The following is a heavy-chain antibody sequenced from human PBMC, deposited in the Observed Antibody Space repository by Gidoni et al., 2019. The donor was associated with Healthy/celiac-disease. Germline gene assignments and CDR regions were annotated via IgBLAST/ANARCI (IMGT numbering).Heavy chain of an antibody. CDR3: ARDGIVGVPAAPPPNWFDP. CDR1: GFTFSSYS. Sequence: CPASGFTFSSYSMNGVRQAPGKGLEWVSSISSSSSTIYYADSVKGRFTISRDNAKNSLQLQMNSLRAEDTAVYYCARDGIVGVPAAPPPNWFDPWGQGTLVTVSS. D-gene: IGHD2-2*01. V-gene: IGHV3-48*01. CDR2: ISSSSSTI. J-gene: IGHJ5*02.